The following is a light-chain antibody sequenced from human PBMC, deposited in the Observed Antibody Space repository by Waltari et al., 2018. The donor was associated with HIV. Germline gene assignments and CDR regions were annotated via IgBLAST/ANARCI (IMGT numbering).Light chain of an antibody. CDR3: VLYMGSGIWV. CDR1: SGSVPPSYY. J-gene: IGLJ3*02. Sequence: QTVVTQEPSFSVSPGGTVTLTCGLSSGSVPPSYYPRWYQQTPGQAPRTLIYSTNTRSSGVPDRFSGSILGNKAALTITGAQADDESDYYCVLYMGSGIWVFGGGTKLTVL. CDR2: STN. V-gene: IGLV8-61*01.